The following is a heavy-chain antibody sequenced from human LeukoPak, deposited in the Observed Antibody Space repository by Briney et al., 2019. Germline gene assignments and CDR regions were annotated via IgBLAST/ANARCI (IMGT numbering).Heavy chain of an antibody. V-gene: IGHV1-18*01. CDR3: ARDNELLWFGELYPYYYYMDV. CDR2: ISAYNGNT. J-gene: IGHJ6*03. D-gene: IGHD3-10*01. CDR1: GYTFTRYG. Sequence: ASVKVSCKASGYTFTRYGISWVRQAPGQGLEWMGWISAYNGNTSYAQKLQGRVTMTTDTSTSTAYMELRSLRSDDTAVYYCARDNELLWFGELYPYYYYMDVWGKGTTVTVSS.